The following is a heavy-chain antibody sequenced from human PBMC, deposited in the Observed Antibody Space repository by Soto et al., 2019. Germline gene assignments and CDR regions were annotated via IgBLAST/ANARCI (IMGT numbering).Heavy chain of an antibody. J-gene: IGHJ5*02. V-gene: IGHV3-21*01. CDR2: ISSSSSYI. CDR3: ARDHETRHHERDINWFDP. D-gene: IGHD2-15*01. CDR1: GFTFSSYS. Sequence: EVQLVESGGGLVKPGGSLRLSCAASGFTFSSYSMKWVRQAPGKGLEWVSSISSSSSYIYYADSGKGRFTISRDNAKNSLYLQMNSLRAEDTAVYYFARDHETRHHERDINWFDPWGQGTLVTVSS.